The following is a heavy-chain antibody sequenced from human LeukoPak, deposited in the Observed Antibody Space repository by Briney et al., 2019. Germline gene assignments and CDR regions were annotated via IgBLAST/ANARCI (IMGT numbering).Heavy chain of an antibody. V-gene: IGHV4-31*03. CDR2: IYYSGST. J-gene: IGHJ3*02. Sequence: PSQTLSLTCTVSGGSISSGGYYWSWIRQHPGKGLEWIGYIYYSGSTYYNPSLKSRVNISVDTSKNRFSLKLSSVTAADTAVYYCARDCSGGSCYSGDAFDIWGQGTMVTVSS. D-gene: IGHD2-15*01. CDR3: ARDCSGGSCYSGDAFDI. CDR1: GGSISSGGYY.